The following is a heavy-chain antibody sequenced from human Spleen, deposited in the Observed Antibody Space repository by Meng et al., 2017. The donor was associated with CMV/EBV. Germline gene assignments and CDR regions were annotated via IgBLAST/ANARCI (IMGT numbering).Heavy chain of an antibody. J-gene: IGHJ4*02. Sequence: QVQLPKSGPGLVQPSETLALTSIVSGASIKNYNWNWVRLPAGQGLEWIGLIQVIGHTVYNPSLKSRVTVSLDASKSQFSLTLNSVTAADTATYYCAGSRPGGGACDYWGQGILVTVSS. CDR2: IQVIGHT. V-gene: IGHV4-4*07. CDR1: GASIKNYN. CDR3: AGSRPGGGACDY. D-gene: IGHD3-16*01.